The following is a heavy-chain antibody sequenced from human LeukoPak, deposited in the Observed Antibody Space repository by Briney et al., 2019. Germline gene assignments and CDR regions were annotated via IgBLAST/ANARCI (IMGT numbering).Heavy chain of an antibody. V-gene: IGHV3-7*01. CDR2: IKPDGGDK. Sequence: GGSLRLSCAASGFSFSTYWMSWVRQAPGKGLEWVANIKPDGGDKYYVDSVKGRFTIFRDNAKNSLYLQMNSLRAEDSALYYCARASAVAGTRDYWGQGTLVTVSS. CDR3: ARASAVAGTRDY. D-gene: IGHD6-19*01. J-gene: IGHJ4*02. CDR1: GFSFSTYW.